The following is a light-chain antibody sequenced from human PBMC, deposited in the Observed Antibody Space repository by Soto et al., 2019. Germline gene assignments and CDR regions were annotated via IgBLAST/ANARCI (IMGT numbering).Light chain of an antibody. CDR2: GAS. CDR3: QQYGSSPLT. J-gene: IGKJ5*01. CDR1: QSVSSSY. V-gene: IGKV3-20*01. Sequence: EIMLTQSPGALSLSPGERPTLSCSASQSVSSSYLAWYQQKPGQAPRLLIYGASSRATGIPDRFSGSGSGTDFTLTISRLEPEDFAVYYCQQYGSSPLTFGQGTRLAIK.